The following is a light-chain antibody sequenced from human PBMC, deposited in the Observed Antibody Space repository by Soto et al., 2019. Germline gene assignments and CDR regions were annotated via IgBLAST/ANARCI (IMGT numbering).Light chain of an antibody. CDR3: SSHAGSDNPFV. V-gene: IGLV2-8*01. Sequence: QSALTQPPAASGSPGQSVTISCTVTSSDVGGYNYVSWYNQHPGKAPKVMIYDVNKRPSGVPDRFYGSKSGNTASLTVSGLQAEDEADYYCSSHAGSDNPFVLGTGTKLTVL. J-gene: IGLJ1*01. CDR1: SSDVGGYNY. CDR2: DVN.